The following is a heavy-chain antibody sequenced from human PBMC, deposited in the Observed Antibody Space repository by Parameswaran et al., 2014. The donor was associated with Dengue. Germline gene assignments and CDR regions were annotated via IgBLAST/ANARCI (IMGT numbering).Heavy chain of an antibody. D-gene: IGHD2-2*01. CDR1: GFTFGNYG. Sequence: SLKISCEASGFTFGNYGMHWVRQAPGKGLEWVAVIWYDGSSKFYADSVQGRFTVSRDNSKNTLYLQMNSLRGEDTAVYHCARGDCSSTSCYRVPYGMEVWGLGTTVTVSS. J-gene: IGHJ6*02. CDR3: ARGDCSSTSCYRVPYGMEV. CDR2: IWYDGSSK. V-gene: IGHV3-33*01.